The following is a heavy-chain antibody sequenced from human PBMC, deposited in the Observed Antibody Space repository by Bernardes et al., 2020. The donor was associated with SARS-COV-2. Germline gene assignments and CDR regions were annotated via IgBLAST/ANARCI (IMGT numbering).Heavy chain of an antibody. Sequence: GGSLRLSCAASGFSVSSAYMSWIRQAPGKGLEWVSYISSSDNTIYYADSVKGRFTISRDNAKNSLYLQMNSLRAEDSAVYYCARDISPAPPGYSSGWWTKSLRDYYYYYGMDVWGQGTTVTVSS. D-gene: IGHD6-19*01. V-gene: IGHV3-11*01. CDR1: GFSVSSAY. CDR3: ARDISPAPPGYSSGWWTKSLRDYYYYYGMDV. J-gene: IGHJ6*02. CDR2: ISSSDNTI.